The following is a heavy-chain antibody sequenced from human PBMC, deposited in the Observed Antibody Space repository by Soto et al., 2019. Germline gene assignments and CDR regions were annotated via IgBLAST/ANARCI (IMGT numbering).Heavy chain of an antibody. J-gene: IGHJ6*02. CDR1: GFTFSSYG. Sequence: QVQLVESGGGVVQPGRSLRLSCAASGFTFSSYGMHWVRQAPGKGLEWVAVISFDGSDKYYTDSVKGRFAISRDNSKNTLYLQVNSLRAEDTAVYYCARDHIYSGSYSVYDMDVWGQGTTVTVSS. CDR2: ISFDGSDK. D-gene: IGHD1-26*01. CDR3: ARDHIYSGSYSVYDMDV. V-gene: IGHV3-30*03.